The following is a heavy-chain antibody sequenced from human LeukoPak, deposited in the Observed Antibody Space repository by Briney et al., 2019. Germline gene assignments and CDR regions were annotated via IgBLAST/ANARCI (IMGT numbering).Heavy chain of an antibody. V-gene: IGHV4-59*01. CDR2: IYYSGST. J-gene: IGHJ4*02. Sequence: SETLSLTCTVSGGSISSYYWSWIRQPPGKGLEWIGYIYYSGSTNYNPSLKSRVTISVDTSKNQFSLKLSSVTAADTAVYYCARIDSSSWRQFDYWGQGILVTVSS. CDR3: ARIDSSSWRQFDY. CDR1: GGSISSYY. D-gene: IGHD6-13*01.